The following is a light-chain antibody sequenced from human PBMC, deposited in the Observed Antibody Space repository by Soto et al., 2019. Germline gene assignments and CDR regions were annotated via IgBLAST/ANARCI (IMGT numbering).Light chain of an antibody. J-gene: IGLJ1*01. CDR1: KSDIGVYDF. CDR3: KSYAGSNTYV. V-gene: IGLV2-8*01. Sequence: QSALTQPPSASGSPGQSVTISCTGTKSDIGVYDFVSWYQHHPGKTPRLIIYEVVQRPSGVPGRFSGSKSGNTASLTVSGLQAADEADYFCKSYAGSNTYVFGSGTKATVL. CDR2: EVV.